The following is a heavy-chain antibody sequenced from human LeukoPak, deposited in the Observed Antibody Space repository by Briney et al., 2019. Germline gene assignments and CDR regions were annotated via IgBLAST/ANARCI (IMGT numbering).Heavy chain of an antibody. CDR3: ARDSLVRGEDV. V-gene: IGHV4-59*12. J-gene: IGHJ6*04. Sequence: SETLSLTCTVSGGSISSYYWSWIRQPPGKGLEWIGYISYSGSTNYNPSLKSRVTISVDTSKNQFSLKLSSVTAADTAVYYCARDSLVRGEDVWGKGTTVTVSS. CDR1: GGSISSYY. D-gene: IGHD3-10*01. CDR2: ISYSGST.